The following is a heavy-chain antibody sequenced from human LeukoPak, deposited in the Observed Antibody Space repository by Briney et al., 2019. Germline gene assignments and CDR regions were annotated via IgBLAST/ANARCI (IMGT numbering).Heavy chain of an antibody. D-gene: IGHD3-22*01. CDR1: GYTFTSYG. CDR2: ISAYNGNT. V-gene: IGHV1-18*01. Sequence: ASVKVSCKASGYTFTSYGISWVRQAPGQGLEWIGWISAYNGNTNYAQKLQGRVTMTTDTSTSTAYMELRSLRSDDTAVYYCARDFPNYDSSGYYYVAFDIWGQGTMVTVSS. J-gene: IGHJ3*02. CDR3: ARDFPNYDSSGYYYVAFDI.